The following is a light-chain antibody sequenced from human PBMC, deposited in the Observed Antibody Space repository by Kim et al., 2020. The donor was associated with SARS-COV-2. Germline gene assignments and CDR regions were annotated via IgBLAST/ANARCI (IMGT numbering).Light chain of an antibody. CDR1: HPLSGF. CDR2: DTS. Sequence: LSPGDRATLPRRASHPLSGFLAWYQPKPGQAPRLLIYDTSNRATGIPARFSGSMSGTDFTLTISSLEPEDFAVYYCQQRSNWPLTFGGGTKVDIK. V-gene: IGKV3-11*01. J-gene: IGKJ4*01. CDR3: QQRSNWPLT.